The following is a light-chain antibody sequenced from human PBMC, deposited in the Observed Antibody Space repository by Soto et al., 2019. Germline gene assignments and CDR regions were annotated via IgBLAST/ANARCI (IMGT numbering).Light chain of an antibody. Sequence: DIQMTQSPSSLSASVGDRVTITCRASQGITTDFAWYQQKPGKAPKRLIYAAATLQSGVPSRFGGSGSGTEFSLTYGSLQPADFATYYCLQYYSYPYTFGQGTKLEIK. J-gene: IGKJ2*01. V-gene: IGKV1-17*01. CDR2: AAA. CDR1: QGITTD. CDR3: LQYYSYPYT.